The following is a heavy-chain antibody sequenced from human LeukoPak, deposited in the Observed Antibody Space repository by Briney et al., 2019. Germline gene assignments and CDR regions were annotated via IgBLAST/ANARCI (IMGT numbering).Heavy chain of an antibody. Sequence: GASVTVSCKVSGYTLTELSMHWVRQAPGKGLEWMGGFDPEDGETIYAQKFQGRVTMTRNTSISTAYMELSSLRSEDTAVYYCATDRILEPHAFDIWGQGTMVTVSS. CDR3: ATDRILEPHAFDI. V-gene: IGHV1-24*01. J-gene: IGHJ3*02. CDR2: FDPEDGET. D-gene: IGHD1-14*01. CDR1: GYTLTELS.